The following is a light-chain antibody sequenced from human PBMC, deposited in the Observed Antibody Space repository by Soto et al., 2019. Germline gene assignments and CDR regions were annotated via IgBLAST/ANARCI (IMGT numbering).Light chain of an antibody. CDR2: KAS. Sequence: DIQMTQSPSTLSASVGDRVTITCRASQSIGSWLAWSQQKPGKAPKSMVYKASTLESGVPSRFRGSGSGTEFTLTSSSRQPDDFATYYCQQYFTYSQMFGQGTKVEIK. J-gene: IGKJ1*01. V-gene: IGKV1-5*03. CDR3: QQYFTYSQM. CDR1: QSIGSW.